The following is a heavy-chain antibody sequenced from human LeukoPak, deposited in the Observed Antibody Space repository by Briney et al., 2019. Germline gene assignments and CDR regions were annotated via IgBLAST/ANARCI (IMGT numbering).Heavy chain of an antibody. Sequence: GGSLRLSCAASGFTFSSYSMNWVRQAPGKGLEWVSSISSSSSYIYYADSVKGRFTISRDNAKNSLYLQMNSLRGEDTAVYYCARAPDSSGKVDYWGQGTLVTVSS. CDR1: GFTFSSYS. CDR2: ISSSSSYI. J-gene: IGHJ4*02. CDR3: ARAPDSSGKVDY. D-gene: IGHD3-22*01. V-gene: IGHV3-21*01.